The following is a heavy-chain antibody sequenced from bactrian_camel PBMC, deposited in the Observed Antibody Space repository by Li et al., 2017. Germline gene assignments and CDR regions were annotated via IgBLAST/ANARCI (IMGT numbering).Heavy chain of an antibody. J-gene: IGHJ4*01. V-gene: IGHV3S40*01. CDR1: GVTFSSHY. Sequence: VQLVESGGGSVRPGGSLRLSCAASGVTFSSHYMSWVRQAPGKGLEWVSRINSGGGSTYYRTYYADFVKGRFAISRDNAKNTLSLQMNSLESEDTAMYYCAARYGLGAKRGGFNYWGQGTQVTVS. CDR3: AARYGLGAKRGGFNY. CDR2: INSGGGSTYYRT. D-gene: IGHD3*01.